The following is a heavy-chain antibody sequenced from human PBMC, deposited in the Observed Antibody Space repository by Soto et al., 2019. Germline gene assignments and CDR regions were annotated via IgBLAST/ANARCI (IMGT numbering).Heavy chain of an antibody. Sequence: GGSLRLSCAASRFTFSTYWMTWVRQTPGKGLEWVANIHQDGNEKYYMDSVKGRFTISRDNAKNSLYLQMTSLRAEDTAVYYCAGGNALDVWGQGTTVTVSS. V-gene: IGHV3-7*01. CDR3: AGGNALDV. CDR2: IHQDGNEK. J-gene: IGHJ6*02. CDR1: RFTFSTYW.